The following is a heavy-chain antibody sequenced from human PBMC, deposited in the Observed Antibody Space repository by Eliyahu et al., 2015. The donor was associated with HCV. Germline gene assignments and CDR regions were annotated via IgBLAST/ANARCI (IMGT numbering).Heavy chain of an antibody. J-gene: IGHJ4*02. Sequence: QVQLQQWGAGLLKPSETLSLTCAVYGGSFSGYYWSWIRQPPGKGLEWIGEINHSGSTNYNPSLKSRVTISVDTSKNQFSLKLSSVTAADTAVYYCARGIAVAGRGFDYWGQGTLVTVSS. CDR2: INHSGST. CDR1: GGSFSGYY. V-gene: IGHV4-34*01. D-gene: IGHD6-19*01. CDR3: ARGIAVAGRGFDY.